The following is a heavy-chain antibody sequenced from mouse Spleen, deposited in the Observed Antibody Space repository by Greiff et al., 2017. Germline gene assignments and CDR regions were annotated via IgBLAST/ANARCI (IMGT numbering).Heavy chain of an antibody. CDR3: AIKSSSGYVDY. Sequence: EVQLQESGPGLVKPSQSLSLTCSVTGYSITSGYYWNWIRQFPGNKLEWMGYISYDGSNNYNPSLKNRISITRDTSKNQFFLKLNSVTTEDTATYYCAIKSSSGYVDYWGQGTTLTVSS. D-gene: IGHD3-1*01. V-gene: IGHV3-6*01. CDR2: ISYDGSN. CDR1: GYSITSGYY. J-gene: IGHJ2*01.